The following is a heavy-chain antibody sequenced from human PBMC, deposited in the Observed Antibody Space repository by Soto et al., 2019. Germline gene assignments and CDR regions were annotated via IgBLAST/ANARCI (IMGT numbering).Heavy chain of an antibody. V-gene: IGHV1-69*04. CDR3: ARESGVELDNWFDP. CDR1: GGTFSSYA. Sequence: SVKVSCKASGGTFSSYAISWVRQAPGQGLEWMGRIIPILGIANYAQKFQGRVTITADKSTSTAYMELSSLRSEGTAVYYCARESGVELDNWFDPWGQGTLVTGLL. J-gene: IGHJ5*02. D-gene: IGHD1-7*01. CDR2: IIPILGIA.